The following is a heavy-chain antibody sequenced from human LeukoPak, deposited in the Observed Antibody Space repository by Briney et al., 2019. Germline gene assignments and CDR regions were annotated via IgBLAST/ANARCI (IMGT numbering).Heavy chain of an antibody. V-gene: IGHV4-39*01. Sequence: PSETLSLTCTVSGGSISSSSYYWGWIRQPPGKGLEWIGSIYYSGSTYYNPSLKSRVTISVDTSKNQFSLKLSSVTAADTAVYYCARHGGRITTIVVGIDPDYWGQGTLVTVSS. J-gene: IGHJ4*02. CDR1: GGSISSSSYY. D-gene: IGHD3-22*01. CDR3: ARHGGRITTIVVGIDPDY. CDR2: IYYSGST.